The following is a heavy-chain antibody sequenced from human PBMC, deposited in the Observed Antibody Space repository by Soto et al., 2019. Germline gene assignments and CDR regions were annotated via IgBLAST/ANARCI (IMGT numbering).Heavy chain of an antibody. V-gene: IGHV4-59*08. CDR3: ARAVGDPLYYLDY. D-gene: IGHD6-19*01. Sequence: QVQLQESGPGLVRPSETLSLTCTVSSDSISSYYWIWIRQSPGKGLEWIGYTDYSGNTNYNPALKRRVTITGGTSKNQFSLRLSSVTAADTAVYYCARAVGDPLYYLDYWGQGTLVTVSS. CDR2: TDYSGNT. J-gene: IGHJ4*02. CDR1: SDSISSYY.